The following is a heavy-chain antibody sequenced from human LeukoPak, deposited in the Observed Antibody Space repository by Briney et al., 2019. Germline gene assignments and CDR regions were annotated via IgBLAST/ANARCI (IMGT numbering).Heavy chain of an antibody. CDR1: GFTFGSYA. J-gene: IGHJ6*02. V-gene: IGHV3-23*01. Sequence: GGSLRLSCAASGFTFGSYAMSWVRQAPGKGLEWVSAISGSGGSTYYADSVKGRFTISRDNSKNTLYLQMNSLRAEDTAVYYGAKATVTTVSGYYYGMDVWGQGTTVTVSS. D-gene: IGHD4-17*01. CDR3: AKATVTTVSGYYYGMDV. CDR2: ISGSGGST.